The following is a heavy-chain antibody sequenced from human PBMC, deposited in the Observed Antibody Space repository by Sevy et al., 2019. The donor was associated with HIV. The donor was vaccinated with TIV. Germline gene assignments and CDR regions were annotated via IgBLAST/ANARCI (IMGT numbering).Heavy chain of an antibody. Sequence: GGSLRLSCAASGFTFSGNWMSWVRQAPGKGLEWVADIKEDGSEKYYVDSVKGRFTISRDSAKKSLYLQMNNLRAEDTAVYYCARDAGYCSSTSCYRGDYFDYWGQGTLVTVSS. V-gene: IGHV3-7*01. CDR3: ARDAGYCSSTSCYRGDYFDY. J-gene: IGHJ4*02. D-gene: IGHD2-2*02. CDR2: IKEDGSEK. CDR1: GFTFSGNW.